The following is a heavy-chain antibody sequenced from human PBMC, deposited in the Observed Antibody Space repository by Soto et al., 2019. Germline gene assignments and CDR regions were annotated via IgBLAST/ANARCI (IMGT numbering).Heavy chain of an antibody. Sequence: SVKVSCKTSGFTFTSSAMQWVRQARGQRLEWIGWIVVGSGHTNYAKKFKERVTITRDMSTSTAYMGLSSLRSEDTALFFFEAASGTPGGYTGSAFRGKGTTVTVS. CDR1: GFTFTSSA. V-gene: IGHV1-58*02. J-gene: IGHJ6*01. CDR3: EAASGTPGGYTGSAF. CDR2: IVVGSGHT. D-gene: IGHD3-10*01.